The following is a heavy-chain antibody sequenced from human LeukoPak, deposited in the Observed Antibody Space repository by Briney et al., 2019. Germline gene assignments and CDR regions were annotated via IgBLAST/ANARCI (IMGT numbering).Heavy chain of an antibody. CDR1: GYTXTGYY. CDR2: INPKSGGT. CDR3: ALSLAVAGFDY. D-gene: IGHD6-19*01. V-gene: IGHV1-2*02. Sequence: GASVKVSCKPSGYTXTGYYMYWVRQGPGQGLEWMGWINPKSGGTNYVQKFQGRVTMTRDTSINTAYMELSSLRSDDTAVYYCALSLAVAGFDYWGQGTPVTVSS. J-gene: IGHJ4*02.